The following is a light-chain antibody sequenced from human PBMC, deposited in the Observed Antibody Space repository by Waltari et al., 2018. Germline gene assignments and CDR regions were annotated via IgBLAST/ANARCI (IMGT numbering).Light chain of an antibody. V-gene: IGKV4-1*01. CDR3: QQYYSTPWT. CDR1: QSVLYSSNNKNY. Sequence: DIVMTQSPDSLAVSLGERATIHCKSSQSVLYSSNNKNYLAWYQQKPGQPPKLLIYWASTRESGVPDRFNGSGSGTDFTLTISSLQAEDVAVYYCQQYYSTPWTFGQGTKVEIK. J-gene: IGKJ1*01. CDR2: WAS.